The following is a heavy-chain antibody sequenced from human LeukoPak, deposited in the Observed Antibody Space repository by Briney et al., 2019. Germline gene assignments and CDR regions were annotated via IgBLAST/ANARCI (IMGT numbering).Heavy chain of an antibody. J-gene: IGHJ6*02. Sequence: GGSLRLSCAASGFTFSSYAMHWVRQAPGKGLEWVAVISYDGSNKYYADSVKGRFTISRDNSKNTLYLQMNSLRAEDTAVYYCARDVYSSSWYEYYYYGMDVWGQGTTVTVSS. CDR3: ARDVYSSSWYEYYYYGMDV. V-gene: IGHV3-30-3*01. CDR2: ISYDGSNK. CDR1: GFTFSSYA. D-gene: IGHD6-13*01.